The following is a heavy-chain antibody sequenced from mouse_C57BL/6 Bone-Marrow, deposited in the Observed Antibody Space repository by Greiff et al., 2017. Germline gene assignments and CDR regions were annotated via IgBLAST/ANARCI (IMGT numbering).Heavy chain of an antibody. Sequence: QVQLQQSGAELARPGASVKLSCKASGYTFTSYGISWVKQRTGQGLEWIGEIYPRSGNTYYNEKFKGKATLTADKSSSTAYMERRSLTSKDSAVYFCARKVLGQAMDYWGQGTSVTVSS. D-gene: IGHD3-3*01. J-gene: IGHJ4*01. CDR2: IYPRSGNT. V-gene: IGHV1-81*01. CDR1: GYTFTSYG. CDR3: ARKVLGQAMDY.